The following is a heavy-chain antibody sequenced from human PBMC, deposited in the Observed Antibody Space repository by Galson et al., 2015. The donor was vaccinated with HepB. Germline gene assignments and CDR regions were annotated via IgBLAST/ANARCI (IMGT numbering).Heavy chain of an antibody. CDR3: ARALYCGGDCYPGAAT. D-gene: IGHD2-21*02. Sequence: SLRLSCAASGFTFSSYSMNWVRQAPGKGLEWVSSISSSSSYIYYADSVKGRFTISRDNAKNSLYLQMNSLRAEDTAVYYCARALYCGGDCYPGAATWGQGTLVTVSS. CDR2: ISSSSSYI. CDR1: GFTFSSYS. V-gene: IGHV3-21*01. J-gene: IGHJ5*02.